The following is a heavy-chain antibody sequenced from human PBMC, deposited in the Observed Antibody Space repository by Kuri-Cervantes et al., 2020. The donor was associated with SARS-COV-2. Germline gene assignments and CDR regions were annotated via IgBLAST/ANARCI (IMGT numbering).Heavy chain of an antibody. Sequence: SETLSLTCTVSGGSISSGDYYWSWIRQPPGKGLEWIGYIYYSGSTYYNPSLKSRVTISVDTSKNQFSLKLSSVTAADTAVYYCARQGGYSSSSLDYWGQGTLVTVSS. D-gene: IGHD6-6*01. CDR3: ARQGGYSSSSLDY. CDR2: IYYSGST. J-gene: IGHJ4*02. V-gene: IGHV4-30-4*08. CDR1: GGSISSGDYY.